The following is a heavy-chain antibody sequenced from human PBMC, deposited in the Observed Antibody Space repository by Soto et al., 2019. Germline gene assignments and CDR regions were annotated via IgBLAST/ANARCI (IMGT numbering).Heavy chain of an antibody. CDR3: ARDRADYCRGDCPNAY. Sequence: QVQLVQSGAEVKKPGASVKVSCKASGYTFTNYYMHWVRQAPGQGLEWMGIINPSGGSTRYAQKIQGRVPMTRDTSTSTVYMELSGLRSEDTAVYYCARDRADYCRGDCPNAYWGQGTLVTVSS. D-gene: IGHD2-21*02. CDR1: GYTFTNYY. CDR2: INPSGGST. V-gene: IGHV1-46*01. J-gene: IGHJ4*02.